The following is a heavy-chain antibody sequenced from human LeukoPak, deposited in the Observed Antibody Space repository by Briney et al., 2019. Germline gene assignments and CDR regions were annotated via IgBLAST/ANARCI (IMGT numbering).Heavy chain of an antibody. CDR3: ARDPRLFASSGYIDY. Sequence: GGSLRLSCAASGFTFSSYAMSWVRQAPGKGLEWVSYISSSGSTIYYADSVKGRFTISRDNAKNSLYLQMNSLRAEDTAVYYCARDPRLFASSGYIDYWGQGTLVTVSS. V-gene: IGHV3-48*04. CDR2: ISSSGSTI. CDR1: GFTFSSYA. D-gene: IGHD3-22*01. J-gene: IGHJ4*02.